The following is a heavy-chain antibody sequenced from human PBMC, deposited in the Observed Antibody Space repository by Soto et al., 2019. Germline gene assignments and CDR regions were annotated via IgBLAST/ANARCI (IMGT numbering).Heavy chain of an antibody. V-gene: IGHV4-39*02. J-gene: IGHJ5*02. D-gene: IGHD2-2*01. CDR3: ARLVVVAPVANA. CDR2: IFYTGTT. Sequence: PSETLSLTCSVSGGSINYNSYYWGLIRQPPGKELEWVGGIFYTGTTYYSPSLKDRVTISVDTSKNSFSLNLTSVTAADTAVYFCARLVVVAPVANAWGQGTLVTVSS. CDR1: GGSINYNSYY.